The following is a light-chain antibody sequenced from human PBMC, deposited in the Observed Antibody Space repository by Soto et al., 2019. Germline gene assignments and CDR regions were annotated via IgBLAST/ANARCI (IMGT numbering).Light chain of an antibody. CDR2: AAS. CDR3: QQYNNWPRT. V-gene: IGKV1-39*01. J-gene: IGKJ1*01. Sequence: DIQMTQSPSSLSASIGDRVTITCRASERITNRLNWYQHRPGKAPRLLIYAASSLDSGVPSRFSGSGSGTEFTLTISSLQSEDFALYYCQQYNNWPRTFGQGTKVDI. CDR1: ERITNR.